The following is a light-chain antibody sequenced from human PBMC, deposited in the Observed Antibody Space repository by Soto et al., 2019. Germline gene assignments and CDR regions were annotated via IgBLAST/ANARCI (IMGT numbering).Light chain of an antibody. Sequence: QSALTQPPSASGSPGQSVTISCTGTSSDVGGYNYVSWYQQYPGKAPKLMIYEVSKRPSGVPDRFSGSKSGKTASLTVSGLQPEDEADYYCTSYAGSNLWVFGGGTQLTVL. J-gene: IGLJ3*02. CDR1: SSDVGGYNY. CDR2: EVS. CDR3: TSYAGSNLWV. V-gene: IGLV2-8*01.